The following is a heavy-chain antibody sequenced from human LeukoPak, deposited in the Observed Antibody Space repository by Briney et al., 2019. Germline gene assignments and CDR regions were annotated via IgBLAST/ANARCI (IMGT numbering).Heavy chain of an antibody. V-gene: IGHV4-59*01. CDR3: ARGERLGPDF. J-gene: IGHJ4*02. CDR1: GDSIIGYY. CDR2: IHYSGST. Sequence: SETLSLTCTVSGDSIIGYYWSWVRQPRGKGLEWIGYIHYSGSTNYNPSLQSRVTISVDTSRSHFSLKLSSATAADTAVYYCARGERLGPDFWGQGTLVTVSS. D-gene: IGHD1-1*01.